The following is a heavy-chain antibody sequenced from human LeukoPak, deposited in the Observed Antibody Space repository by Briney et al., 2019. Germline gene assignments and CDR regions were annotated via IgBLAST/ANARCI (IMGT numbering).Heavy chain of an antibody. CDR1: GGSFSGYY. CDR2: INHSGST. Sequence: SETLSLTCAVYGGSFSGYYWSWIRQPPGKGLEWIGEINHSGSTNYNPSLKSRVTISVDTSKNQFSLKLSSVTAADTAVYYCARAYYDFWKRYFDLWGRSTLVTVSS. V-gene: IGHV4-34*01. CDR3: ARAYYDFWKRYFDL. J-gene: IGHJ2*01. D-gene: IGHD3-3*01.